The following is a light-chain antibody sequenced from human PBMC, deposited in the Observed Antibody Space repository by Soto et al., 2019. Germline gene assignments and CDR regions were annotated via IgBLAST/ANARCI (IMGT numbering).Light chain of an antibody. CDR2: AAS. V-gene: IGKV1-5*01. CDR3: QQLNSYPIT. Sequence: IHMTQPXSTLASSPADXXXXXXXVSQSLDNCLAWYQHKXGRGSEVLIYAASXLESGVPARFSGSGSGTEFTLTISSLQTEDFATYYCQQLNSYPITFGQGTRLEIK. CDR1: QSLDNC. J-gene: IGKJ5*01.